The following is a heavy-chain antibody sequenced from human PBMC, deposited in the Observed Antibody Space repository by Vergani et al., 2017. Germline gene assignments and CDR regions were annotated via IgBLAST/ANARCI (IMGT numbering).Heavy chain of an antibody. CDR1: GFTFSSYA. D-gene: IGHD1-26*01. Sequence: EVQLLESGGGLVQPGGSLRLSCSASGFTFSSYAMHWVRQAPGKGLEYVSAISSNGDSTYYADSVKGRFTISRDNSKNTLYLQMSSLRAEDTAVYYCVKGASGSYYYYYYYMDVWGKGTTVTVSS. J-gene: IGHJ6*03. CDR2: ISSNGDST. V-gene: IGHV3-64D*06. CDR3: VKGASGSYYYYYYYMDV.